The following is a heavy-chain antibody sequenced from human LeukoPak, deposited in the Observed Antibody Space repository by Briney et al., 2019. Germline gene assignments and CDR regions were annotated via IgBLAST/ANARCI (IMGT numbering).Heavy chain of an antibody. CDR1: GYTFTSYG. CDR3: ARVKKENWNYFGYFDY. Sequence: GASVKVSCKASGYTFTSYGISWVRQAPGQGLEWMGWISAYNGNTNYAQKLQGRVTMTTDTSTSTAYMELRSLRSDDTAVYYCARVKKENWNYFGYFDYWGQGTLVTVSS. V-gene: IGHV1-18*01. CDR2: ISAYNGNT. J-gene: IGHJ4*02. D-gene: IGHD1-7*01.